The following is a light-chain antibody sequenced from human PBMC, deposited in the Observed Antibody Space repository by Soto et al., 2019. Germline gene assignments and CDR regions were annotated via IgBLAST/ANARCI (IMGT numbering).Light chain of an antibody. V-gene: IGKV3-15*01. CDR2: DAS. CDR1: QSVSSN. J-gene: IGKJ4*01. Sequence: EIVMTQSPATLSVSPVERATLSCRASQSVSSNLAWYQQKPGQAPRLLIYDASTRATGIPDRFSGSGSETEFTLTISSLQSEDFAVYYCQQCNWPLTFGGGTKVDIK. CDR3: QQCNWPLT.